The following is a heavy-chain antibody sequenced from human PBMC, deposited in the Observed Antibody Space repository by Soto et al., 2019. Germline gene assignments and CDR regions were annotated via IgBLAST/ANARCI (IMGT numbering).Heavy chain of an antibody. D-gene: IGHD3-3*01. CDR3: AKDRGGPYYDFWSGYYQYYYYMDV. CDR1: GFTFSSYA. V-gene: IGHV3-23*01. J-gene: IGHJ6*03. CDR2: ISGSGGST. Sequence: GGSLRLSCAASGFTFSSYAMSWVRQAPGKGLEWVSAISGSGGSTYYADSVKGRFTISRDNSKNTLYLQMNSLRAEDTAVYYCAKDRGGPYYDFWSGYYQYYYYMDVWGKGTTVTVSS.